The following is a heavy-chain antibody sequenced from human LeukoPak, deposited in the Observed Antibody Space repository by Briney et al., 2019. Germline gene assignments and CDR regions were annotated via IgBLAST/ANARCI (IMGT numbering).Heavy chain of an antibody. J-gene: IGHJ4*02. CDR3: ARENPSGYYNRPIDY. CDR1: GGSISSSSYY. CDR2: IYYSGSI. V-gene: IGHV4-61*01. D-gene: IGHD3-22*01. Sequence: PSETLSLTCTVSGGSISSSSYYWSWIRQPPGKGLEWIGDIYYSGSIKYNPSLKSRVTMSVDTSKNQFSLKLSSVTAADTAIYYCARENPSGYYNRPIDYWGQGTLVTVSS.